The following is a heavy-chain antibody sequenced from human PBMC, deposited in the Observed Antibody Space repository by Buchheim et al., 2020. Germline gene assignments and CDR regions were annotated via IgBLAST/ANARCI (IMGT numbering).Heavy chain of an antibody. J-gene: IGHJ4*02. V-gene: IGHV3-30*03. CDR1: GFTFSSYG. D-gene: IGHD2-8*01. CDR2: ISYDGSNK. CDR3: AYLMGYGNSLFDY. Sequence: QVQLVESGGGVVQPGRSLRLSCAASGFTFSSYGMHWVRQAPGKGLEWVAVISYDGSNKYYADSVKGRFTISRDNSKNTLYLQMNSLRAEDTAVYYCAYLMGYGNSLFDYWGQGTL.